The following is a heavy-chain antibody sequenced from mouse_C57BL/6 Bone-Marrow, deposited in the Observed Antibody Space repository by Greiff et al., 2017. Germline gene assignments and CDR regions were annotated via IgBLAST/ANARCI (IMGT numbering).Heavy chain of an antibody. Sequence: EVHLVESGGDLVKPGGSLKLSCAASGFTFSSYGMSLVRQTPDKRLEWVATISSGGSYTYYPDSVKGRFTISRDNAKNTLYLQMSSLKSEDTAMYYCARRGGLYYAMDYWGQGTSVTVAS. CDR1: GFTFSSYG. V-gene: IGHV5-6*01. J-gene: IGHJ4*01. CDR3: ARRGGLYYAMDY. CDR2: ISSGGSYT.